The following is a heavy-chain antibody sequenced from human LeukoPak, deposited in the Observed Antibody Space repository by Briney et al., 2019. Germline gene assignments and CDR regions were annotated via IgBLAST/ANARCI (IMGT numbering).Heavy chain of an antibody. CDR2: ISAHNGNT. J-gene: IGHJ5*02. V-gene: IGHV1-18*01. CDR3: AREDRHMNWFDP. Sequence: ASVKVSCKASGYTFTSYGISWVRQAPGQGLEWMGWISAHNGNTNYVQKLQGRVTMTTDTSTSTAYMELRSLRSDDTAVYYCAREDRHMNWFDPWGQGTLVTVSS. CDR1: GYTFTSYG.